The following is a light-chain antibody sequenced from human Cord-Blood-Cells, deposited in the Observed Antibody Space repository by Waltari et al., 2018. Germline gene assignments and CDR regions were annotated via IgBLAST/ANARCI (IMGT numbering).Light chain of an antibody. V-gene: IGKV3-20*01. J-gene: IGKJ3*01. Sequence: IGLTQSPGTLSLSPGERATLSCRASQSVSSSYLAWYQQKPGQAPRLLINGASSRATGIPDRFSGSGSGTDFTLTISILEPEDFAVYYCQQYGSSPRVTFGPGTKVDIK. CDR3: QQYGSSPRVT. CDR2: GAS. CDR1: QSVSSSY.